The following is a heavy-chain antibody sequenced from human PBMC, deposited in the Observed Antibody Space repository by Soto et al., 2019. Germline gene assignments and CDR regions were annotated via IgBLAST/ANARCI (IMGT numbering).Heavy chain of an antibody. CDR2: MNPNSGNT. J-gene: IGHJ3*02. CDR3: AGTGGSESNDAFEI. CDR1: GYTSTSSD. D-gene: IGHD3-10*01. Sequence: QVQLVQSGAEVKKPGASVKVSCTASGYTSTSSDINWVRQATGQGLEWMGWMNPNSGNTGYVQKFQGRVTMTRNTSTNTAYMELRGLRPEDTAVYYCAGTGGSESNDAFEIWGQGTLVTVSS. V-gene: IGHV1-8*01.